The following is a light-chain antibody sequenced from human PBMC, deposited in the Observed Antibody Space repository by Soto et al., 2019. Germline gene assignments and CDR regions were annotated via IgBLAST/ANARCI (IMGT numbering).Light chain of an antibody. V-gene: IGKV1-27*01. CDR1: QGISNY. CDR3: QKYNSAPWT. J-gene: IGKJ1*01. CDR2: VAS. Sequence: DIQMTQSPSSLSASVGDRVTITCRASQGISNYLAWYQQQPGKVPKLLIYVASTLQSGVPSRFSGSGSGTDFNLTISSLQPEDFATYYCQKYNSAPWTFGQGTNVEIK.